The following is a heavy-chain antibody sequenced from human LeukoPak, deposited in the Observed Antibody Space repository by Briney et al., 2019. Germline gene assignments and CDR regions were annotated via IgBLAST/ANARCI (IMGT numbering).Heavy chain of an antibody. Sequence: ASVKVSGMASGYTFTSYYMHWVRQAPGQGLEWMGIINPSGGSTSYAQKFQGRVTMTSDTSTSTVYMELSSLRSEDTAVYYCARDVATAMAPLDYWGQGTLVTVSS. J-gene: IGHJ4*02. CDR1: GYTFTSYY. V-gene: IGHV1-46*01. D-gene: IGHD5-18*01. CDR2: INPSGGST. CDR3: ARDVATAMAPLDY.